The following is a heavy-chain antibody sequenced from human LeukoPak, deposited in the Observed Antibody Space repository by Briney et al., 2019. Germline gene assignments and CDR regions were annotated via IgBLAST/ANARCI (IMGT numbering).Heavy chain of an antibody. Sequence: GGSLRLSCAASGFTFSSYSMNWVRQAPGKGLEWVSYISSSGSTIYYADSVKGRFTISRDNAKNSLYLQMNSLRAEDTAVYYCARDYPRDYVDYWGQGTLVTVSS. J-gene: IGHJ4*02. CDR1: GFTFSSYS. V-gene: IGHV3-48*04. CDR2: ISSSGSTI. CDR3: ARDYPRDYVDY.